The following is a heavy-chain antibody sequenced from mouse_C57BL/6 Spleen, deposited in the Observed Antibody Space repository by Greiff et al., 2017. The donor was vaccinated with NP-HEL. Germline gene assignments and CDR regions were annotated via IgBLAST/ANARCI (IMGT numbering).Heavy chain of an antibody. V-gene: IGHV5-4*01. CDR1: GFTFSSYA. D-gene: IGHD1-1*01. Sequence: EVQLVESGGGLVKPGGSLKLSCAASGFTFSSYAMSWVRQTPEKRLEWVATISDGGSYTYYPDNVKGRFTISRNNAKNNLYLQMSHLKSEDTAMYYCARVTTVVASWFAYWGQGTLVTVSA. CDR2: ISDGGSYT. J-gene: IGHJ3*01. CDR3: ARVTTVVASWFAY.